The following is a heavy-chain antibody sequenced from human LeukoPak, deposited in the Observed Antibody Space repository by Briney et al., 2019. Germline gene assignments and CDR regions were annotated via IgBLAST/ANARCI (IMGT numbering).Heavy chain of an antibody. CDR1: GFTFSSYS. D-gene: IGHD6-6*01. V-gene: IGHV3-48*04. CDR3: ARDLTTSSTAYFQH. J-gene: IGHJ1*01. CDR2: ISSSSSTI. Sequence: PGGSLRLSCAASGFTFSSYSMNWVRQAPGKGLEWVSYISSSSSTIYYADSVKGRFTISRDNAKNSLYLQMNSLRAEDTAVYYCARDLTTSSTAYFQHWGQGTLVTVSS.